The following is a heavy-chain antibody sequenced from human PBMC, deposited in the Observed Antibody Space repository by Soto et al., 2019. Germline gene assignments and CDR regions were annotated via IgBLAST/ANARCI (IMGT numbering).Heavy chain of an antibody. Sequence: PSETLSLTCTVSGGSISSGGYYWSWIRQHPGKGLEWIGYIYYSGSTYYNPSLKSRVTISVDTSKNQFSLKLSSVTAADTAVYYCASADYGGIPDAFDIWGQGTMATVSS. V-gene: IGHV4-31*03. CDR1: GGSISSGGYY. CDR2: IYYSGST. J-gene: IGHJ3*02. CDR3: ASADYGGIPDAFDI. D-gene: IGHD4-17*01.